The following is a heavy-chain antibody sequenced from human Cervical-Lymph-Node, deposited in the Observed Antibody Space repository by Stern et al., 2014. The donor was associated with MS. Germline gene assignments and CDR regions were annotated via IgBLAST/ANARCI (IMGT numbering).Heavy chain of an antibody. Sequence: VQLVESGGGVVQPGRSLRLSCVASGLTFSSHGMHWVRQAPGKGLEWVAVIWYDGSNEKYVDSVKGRFTISRDNSKDTLYLQMNSLRAEDTAVYYCVAYSSGDNISYWGQGTLVTVSS. CDR1: GLTFSSHG. J-gene: IGHJ4*02. CDR2: IWYDGSNE. V-gene: IGHV3-33*01. D-gene: IGHD6-19*01. CDR3: VAYSSGDNISY.